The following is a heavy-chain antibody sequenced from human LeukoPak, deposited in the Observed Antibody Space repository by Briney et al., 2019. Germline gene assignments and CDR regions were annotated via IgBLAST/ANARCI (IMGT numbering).Heavy chain of an antibody. Sequence: GGSLSLSCAVSGFTFSDHFLDWVRRAPGKGLEWVGRSRNKAKSYTTEYAASVKGRFTISRDDSKNSLYLQMNSLKTEDTAVYYCVRVGSVAGSDYLDYWGQGTLVTVSS. CDR2: SRNKAKSYTT. CDR1: GFTFSDHF. D-gene: IGHD6-19*01. CDR3: VRVGSVAGSDYLDY. J-gene: IGHJ4*02. V-gene: IGHV3-72*01.